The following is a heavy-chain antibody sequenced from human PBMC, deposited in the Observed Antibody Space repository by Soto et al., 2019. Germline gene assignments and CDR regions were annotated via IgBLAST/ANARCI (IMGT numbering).Heavy chain of an antibody. CDR2: IIPILGIA. Sequence: ASVKVSCKASGGTFSSYTISWVRQAPGQGLEWMGRIIPILGIANYAQKFQGRVTITADKSTSTAYMELSSLRSEDTAVYYCARAGGYCSGGSCYTDYWGQGTLVTVSS. CDR1: GGTFSSYT. D-gene: IGHD2-15*01. V-gene: IGHV1-69*02. J-gene: IGHJ4*02. CDR3: ARAGGYCSGGSCYTDY.